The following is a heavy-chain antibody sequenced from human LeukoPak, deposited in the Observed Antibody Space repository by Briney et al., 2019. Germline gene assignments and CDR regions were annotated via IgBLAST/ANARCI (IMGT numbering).Heavy chain of an antibody. D-gene: IGHD3-10*01. CDR2: IYYSGST. CDR3: ARDYITHQDYYGMDV. V-gene: IGHV4-30-4*01. J-gene: IGHJ6*02. CDR1: GGSISSGDYY. Sequence: PSETLSLTCTVSGGSISSGDYYWSWIRQPPGKGLEWIGYIYYSGSTYYNPSPKSRVTISVDTSKNQFSLKLSSVTAADTAVYYCARDYITHQDYYGMDVWGQGTTVTVSS.